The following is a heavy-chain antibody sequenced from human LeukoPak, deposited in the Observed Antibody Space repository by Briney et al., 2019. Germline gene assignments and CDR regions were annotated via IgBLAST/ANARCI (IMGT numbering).Heavy chain of an antibody. CDR3: ARDFRIAANDGGN. V-gene: IGHV3-20*04. Sequence: PGGSLRLSCAASGFTFDDYGMSWVRQAPGKGLEWVSGINWNGDSTGYADSVKGRFTISRDNAKNSLYLQMNSLRAEDTAVYYCARDFRIAANDGGNWGQGTLVTVSS. J-gene: IGHJ4*02. CDR2: INWNGDST. CDR1: GFTFDDYG. D-gene: IGHD6-25*01.